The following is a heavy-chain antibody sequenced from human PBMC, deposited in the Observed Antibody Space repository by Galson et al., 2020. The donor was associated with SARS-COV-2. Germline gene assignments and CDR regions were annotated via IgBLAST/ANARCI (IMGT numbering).Heavy chain of an antibody. J-gene: IGHJ4*02. Sequence: ASETLSLTCTVSGGSINNYYWSWIRQPPGKGQEWIGYIYYTGNTDYNPSLKSRVTFSVDASKNQFSLKLSSVTAADTAVYYCARYRAFYFFDFWGRGTRVSVSS. D-gene: IGHD3-16*02. CDR2: IYYTGNT. CDR1: GGSINNYY. CDR3: ARYRAFYFFDF. V-gene: IGHV4-59*08.